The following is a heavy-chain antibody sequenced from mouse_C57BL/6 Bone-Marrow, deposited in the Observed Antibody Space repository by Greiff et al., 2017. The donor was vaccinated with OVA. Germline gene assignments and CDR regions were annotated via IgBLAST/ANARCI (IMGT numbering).Heavy chain of an antibody. J-gene: IGHJ3*01. D-gene: IGHD2-1*01. CDR1: GYTFTEYT. Sequence: QVQLKESGAELVKPGASVKLSCKASGYTFTEYTIHWVKQRSGQGLAWIGWFYPGSGSIKYNEKFKDKATLTADKSSSTVYMELSRLTSEDSAVYFCARHEKGIYYGNYVFAYWGQGTLVTVSA. CDR2: FYPGSGSI. V-gene: IGHV1-62-2*01. CDR3: ARHEKGIYYGNYVFAY.